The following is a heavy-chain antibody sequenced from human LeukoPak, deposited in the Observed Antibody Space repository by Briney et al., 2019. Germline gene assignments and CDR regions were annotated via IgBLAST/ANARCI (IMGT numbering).Heavy chain of an antibody. Sequence: HPGGSLRLSWAASGXTFSSYWMSWVRQAPGKGQEWVANIKQDGSEKYYVDSVKGRFTISRDNAKNSLYLQMNSLRAEDTAVYYCGREIPGGTTSLDCWGQGTVVTVSS. CDR3: GREIPGGTTSLDC. J-gene: IGHJ4*02. V-gene: IGHV3-7*04. CDR2: IKQDGSEK. CDR1: GXTFSSYW. D-gene: IGHD1-7*01.